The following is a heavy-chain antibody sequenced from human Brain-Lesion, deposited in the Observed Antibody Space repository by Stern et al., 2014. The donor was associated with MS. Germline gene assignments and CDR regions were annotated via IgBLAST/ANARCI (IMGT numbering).Heavy chain of an antibody. V-gene: IGHV1-2*02. CDR1: GYIFTGYY. J-gene: IGHJ6*02. Sequence: VQLVESGAEVKKPGASVKVSCKPSGYIFTGYYIHWVRQAPGQGLEWMEWVNTKTGGPTYAQKFQGRVTMSRDTSISTAYVELSSLTSDDTAVYYCARDQRGITIFGVVTDYYYLGMDVWGQGTTVTVSS. CDR3: ARDQRGITIFGVVTDYYYLGMDV. CDR2: VNTKTGGP. D-gene: IGHD3-3*01.